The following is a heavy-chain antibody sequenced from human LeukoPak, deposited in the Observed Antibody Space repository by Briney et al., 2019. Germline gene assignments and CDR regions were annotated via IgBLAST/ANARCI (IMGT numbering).Heavy chain of an antibody. Sequence: GGSLRLSCAASGFTFSSYAMSWVRQAPGKGLEWVANIKQDGSEKYYVDSVKGRFTISRDNAKNSLYLQMNSLRAEDTAVYYCARDIIPAAHRTGNWFDPWGQGTLVTVSS. CDR1: GFTFSSYA. CDR3: ARDIIPAAHRTGNWFDP. J-gene: IGHJ5*02. CDR2: IKQDGSEK. V-gene: IGHV3-7*01. D-gene: IGHD2-2*01.